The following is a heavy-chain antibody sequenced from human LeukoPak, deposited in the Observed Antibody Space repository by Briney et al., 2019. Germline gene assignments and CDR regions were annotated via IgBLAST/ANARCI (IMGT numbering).Heavy chain of an antibody. CDR1: GDSISTSSYY. Sequence: SETLSLTCTVSGDSISTSSYYWGWIRPPPGKGLEWLGSIYYSGSTYYNPSLKGPVTISMDTYKIQFSLNLFSVTAADTAVFYCARSYYNDDRQIDYWGQGTLVTVS. J-gene: IGHJ4*02. D-gene: IGHD3-22*01. V-gene: IGHV4-39*01. CDR2: IYYSGST. CDR3: ARSYYNDDRQIDY.